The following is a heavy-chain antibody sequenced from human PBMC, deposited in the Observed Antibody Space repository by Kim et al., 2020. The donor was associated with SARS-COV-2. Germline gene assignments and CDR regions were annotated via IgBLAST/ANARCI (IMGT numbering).Heavy chain of an antibody. CDR3: TTPIRLARYSSGWYHYYYGMDV. CDR1: GFTFSNAW. Sequence: GGSLRLSCAASGFTFSNAWMSWVRQAPGKGLEWVGRIKSKTDGGTTDYAAPVKGRFTISRDESKNTLYLQMNSLKTEDTAVYYCTTPIRLARYSSGWYHYYYGMDVWGQGTTVTVSS. J-gene: IGHJ6*02. V-gene: IGHV3-15*01. CDR2: IKSKTDGGTT. D-gene: IGHD6-19*01.